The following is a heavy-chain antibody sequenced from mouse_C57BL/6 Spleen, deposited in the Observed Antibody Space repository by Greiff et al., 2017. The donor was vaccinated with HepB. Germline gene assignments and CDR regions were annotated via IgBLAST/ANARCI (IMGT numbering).Heavy chain of an antibody. V-gene: IGHV6-3*01. J-gene: IGHJ2*01. CDR2: IRLKSDNYAT. CDR1: GFTFSNYW. D-gene: IGHD1-1*01. CDR3: TGATTVWDNYFDY. Sequence: EVKLVESGGGLVQPGGSMKLSCVASGFTFSNYWMNWVRQSPEKGLEWVAQIRLKSDNYATHYAESVKGRFTISRDDSKSSVYLHMNNLRAEDTGIYYCTGATTVWDNYFDYWGQGTTLTVSS.